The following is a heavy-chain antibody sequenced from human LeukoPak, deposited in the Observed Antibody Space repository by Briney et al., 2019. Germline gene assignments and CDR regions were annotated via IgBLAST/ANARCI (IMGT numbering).Heavy chain of an antibody. V-gene: IGHV1-46*01. CDR3: SRDLGGSYNDY. CDR2: INPSGATT. CDR1: GYTFSTYY. D-gene: IGHD1-26*01. Sequence: ASVKVSCKASGYTFSTYYMHWVRQAPGQGLEWVGVINPSGATTTYAQKFQGRVTTTRDTSTSTVYMELSSLRIEDTAMYYCSRDLGGSYNDYWGQGTMVTVSS. J-gene: IGHJ4*02.